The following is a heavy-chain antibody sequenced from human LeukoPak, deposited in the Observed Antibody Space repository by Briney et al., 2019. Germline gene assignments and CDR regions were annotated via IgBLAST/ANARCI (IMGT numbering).Heavy chain of an antibody. CDR3: ARGGGRTATGNNYGMDV. D-gene: IGHD1-1*01. J-gene: IGHJ6*04. V-gene: IGHV4-59*01. CDR2: IYYSGST. CDR1: GGSISSYY. Sequence: SETLSLTCTVSGGSISSYYWSWIRQPPGKGLEWIGYIYYSGSTNYNPSLKSRVTISVDTSKNQFSLKLSSVTTADTAVYYCARGGGRTATGNNYGMDVWGKGTTVTVSS.